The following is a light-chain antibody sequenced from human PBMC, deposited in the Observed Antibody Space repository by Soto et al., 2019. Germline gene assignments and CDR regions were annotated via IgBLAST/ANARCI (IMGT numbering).Light chain of an antibody. CDR3: QQYNDWPLT. CDR2: GAS. J-gene: IGKJ4*01. CDR1: QPLNNN. V-gene: IGKV3-15*01. Sequence: EIVMTQSPATLSVSPGDRATLSCRAGQPLNNNVAWYQHKPGQAPRLLIYGASTRATGISARFSGSGSGTEFTLTISSLQSEDFAVYYRQQYNDWPLTFGGGTKVEIK.